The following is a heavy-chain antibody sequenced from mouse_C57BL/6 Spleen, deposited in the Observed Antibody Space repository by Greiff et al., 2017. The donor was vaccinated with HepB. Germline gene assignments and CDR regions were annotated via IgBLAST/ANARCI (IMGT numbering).Heavy chain of an antibody. CDR1: GYTFTSYW. CDR2: IDTSDSYT. J-gene: IGHJ3*01. D-gene: IGHD2-4*01. CDR3: ARGYYDYGGCAY. Sequence: VQLQQPGAELVMPGASVKLSCKASGYTFTSYWMHWVKQRPGQGLEWIGEIDTSDSYTKYNQKFKGKSTLTVDKSSSTAYMPLSSLTSEASAVYYCARGYYDYGGCAYWGQGTLVTVSA. V-gene: IGHV1-69*01.